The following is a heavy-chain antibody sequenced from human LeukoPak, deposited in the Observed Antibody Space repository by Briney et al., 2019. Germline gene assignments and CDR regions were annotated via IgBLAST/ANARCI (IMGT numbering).Heavy chain of an antibody. D-gene: IGHD3-3*01. Sequence: GESLKISCKASGYTFSTSWIGWVRQMPGKGLEWMGIIYPGDSDTRYSPSFQGQVTISDDRSITTAYLQWSSLKASDTAMYYCTRNRVGVLEWLSRWDAFDIWGQGTMVTVST. CDR1: GYTFSTSW. CDR3: TRNRVGVLEWLSRWDAFDI. J-gene: IGHJ3*02. V-gene: IGHV5-51*01. CDR2: IYPGDSDT.